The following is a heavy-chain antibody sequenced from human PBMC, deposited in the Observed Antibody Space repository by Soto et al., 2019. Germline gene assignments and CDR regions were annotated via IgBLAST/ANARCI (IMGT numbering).Heavy chain of an antibody. CDR3: ASWLKGPDIGNYYYGMDV. Sequence: QVQLVQSGAEVKKPGSSVKVSCKASGGAFSDYAFSWVRQAPGQGLEWLGGIMPIFRAPDYAQKFQGRVTITADEFARTGYMEMTSLRSEDTAVYYWASWLKGPDIGNYYYGMDVWGQGTTVTVS. V-gene: IGHV1-69*12. CDR2: IMPIFRAP. D-gene: IGHD2-15*01. J-gene: IGHJ6*02. CDR1: GGAFSDYA.